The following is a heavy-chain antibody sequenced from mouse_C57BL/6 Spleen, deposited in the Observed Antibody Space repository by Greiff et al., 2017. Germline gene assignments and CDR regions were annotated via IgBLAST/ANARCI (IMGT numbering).Heavy chain of an antibody. V-gene: IGHV1-72*01. Sequence: VQLQQSGAELVKPGATVKLSCKASGYTFTSYWMHWVKQRPGRGLEWIGRIDPNSGGTKYNEKFKSKATLTVDKPSSTAYMQLSSLTSEDCAVYYCARRSGSSYWYFDVWGTGTTVTVAS. D-gene: IGHD1-1*01. CDR2: IDPNSGGT. CDR1: GYTFTSYW. CDR3: ARRSGSSYWYFDV. J-gene: IGHJ1*03.